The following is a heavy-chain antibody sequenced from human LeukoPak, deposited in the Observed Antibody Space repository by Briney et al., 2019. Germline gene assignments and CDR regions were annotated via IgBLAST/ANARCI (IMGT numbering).Heavy chain of an antibody. Sequence: GRSLRLAWSAAGFTVSSSAMSWVRQTPGEGLEWGSSISGRDGSTYYAYYVKGRFSISRDNYKNTLYLQMNSLRAEDTAVYYCAEIGLNMIGGVWGKGNTVTISS. CDR3: AEIGLNMIGGV. J-gene: IGHJ6*04. D-gene: IGHD3-22*01. CDR2: ISGRDGST. CDR1: GFTVSSSA. V-gene: IGHV3-23*01.